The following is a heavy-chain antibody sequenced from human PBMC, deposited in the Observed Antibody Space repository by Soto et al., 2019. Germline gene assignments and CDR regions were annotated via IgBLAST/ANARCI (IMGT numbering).Heavy chain of an antibody. D-gene: IGHD3-16*02. V-gene: IGHV4-39*01. CDR1: GGSISSSSYY. Sequence: QLQLQESGPGLVKPSETLSLTCTVSGGSISSSSYYWGWIRQPPGKGLEWIGSIYYSGSTYYNPSLKSRVTISVDTSKNQFSQKLSSVTAADTAVYYCARLASRSQLAYIWGSYRPFFDYWGQGTLVTVSS. CDR2: IYYSGST. CDR3: ARLASRSQLAYIWGSYRPFFDY. J-gene: IGHJ4*02.